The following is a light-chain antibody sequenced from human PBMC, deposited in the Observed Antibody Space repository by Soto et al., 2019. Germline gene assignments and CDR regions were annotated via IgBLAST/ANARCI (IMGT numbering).Light chain of an antibody. J-gene: IGKJ2*01. Sequence: EIVLTQSPGTLSLSPGERATLSCRASQSVSSSYLAWYQQKPGQAPRLLIFGASSRATDIPDRFSGSGSGTDFTLTISRLEPEDFVVYYCQQYGSSSYTFGQGTKLQIK. CDR2: GAS. CDR3: QQYGSSSYT. V-gene: IGKV3-20*01. CDR1: QSVSSSY.